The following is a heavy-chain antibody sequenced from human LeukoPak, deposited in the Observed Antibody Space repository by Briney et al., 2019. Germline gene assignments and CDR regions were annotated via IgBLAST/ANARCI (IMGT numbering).Heavy chain of an antibody. J-gene: IGHJ6*02. Sequence: GRSLRLSCTVSGFTFGDHAMSWVRQAPGKGLEWVGFIRSKTYGGTTEYAASVKGRFIISRDDSTSIAHLQMNSLKTEGTAVYYCTRGPIQLWLYHGMDVWGQGTTVTVSS. D-gene: IGHD5-18*01. CDR3: TRGPIQLWLYHGMDV. V-gene: IGHV3-49*04. CDR2: IRSKTYGGTT. CDR1: GFTFGDHA.